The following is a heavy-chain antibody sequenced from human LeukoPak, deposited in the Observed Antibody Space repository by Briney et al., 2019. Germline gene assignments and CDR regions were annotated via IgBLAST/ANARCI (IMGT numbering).Heavy chain of an antibody. CDR1: GFTFSSYA. Sequence: GSLRLSCAASGFTFSSYAMSWVRQAPGKGLEWVSAISGSGGSTYYADSVKGRFTISRDNSKNTLYLQMNSLRAEDTAVYYCARDRYYYDSSGYSRWFDPWGQGTLVTVSS. D-gene: IGHD3-22*01. CDR3: ARDRYYYDSSGYSRWFDP. V-gene: IGHV3-23*01. J-gene: IGHJ5*02. CDR2: ISGSGGST.